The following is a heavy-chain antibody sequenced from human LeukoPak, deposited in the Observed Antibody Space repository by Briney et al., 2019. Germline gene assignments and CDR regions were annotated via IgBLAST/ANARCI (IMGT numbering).Heavy chain of an antibody. CDR1: GYTFTSYD. CDR3: ARVSSGSLKVYYFDY. V-gene: IGHV1-8*03. J-gene: IGHJ4*02. Sequence: GASVKVSCKASGYTFTSYDINWVRQATGQGLEWMGWMNPNSGNTGYAQKFPGRVTITRNTSISTAYMELSSLRSEDTAVYYCARVSSGSLKVYYFDYWGQGALVTVSS. D-gene: IGHD3-10*01. CDR2: MNPNSGNT.